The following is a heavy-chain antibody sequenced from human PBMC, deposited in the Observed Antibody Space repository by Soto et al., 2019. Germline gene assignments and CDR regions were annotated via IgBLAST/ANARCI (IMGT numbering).Heavy chain of an antibody. J-gene: IGHJ6*03. CDR1: SGSISSSNW. Sequence: QVQLQESGPGLVKPSGTLSLTCAVSSGSISSSNWWSWVRQPPGKGLEWIGEIYHSGSTNYNPSLKSRVTISVDKSKNQFSLKLSSVTAADTAVYYCARYGCSGGSCYSGKLYYYYYMDVWGKGTTVTVSS. D-gene: IGHD2-15*01. V-gene: IGHV4-4*02. CDR3: ARYGCSGGSCYSGKLYYYYYMDV. CDR2: IYHSGST.